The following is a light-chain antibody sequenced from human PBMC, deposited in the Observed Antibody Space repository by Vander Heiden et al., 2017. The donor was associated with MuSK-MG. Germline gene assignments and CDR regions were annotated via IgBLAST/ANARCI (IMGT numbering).Light chain of an antibody. Sequence: DIQMTQSPSTLSASVGDRVTITCRASQSISIWLAWYQQKPGKAPKLLIYKASGLESGVPSRFSGSGSGTEFTLTISSLQPDDFATYHCQQDNSHPWTFGQGTKVEVE. CDR3: QQDNSHPWT. CDR2: KAS. J-gene: IGKJ1*01. CDR1: QSISIW. V-gene: IGKV1-5*03.